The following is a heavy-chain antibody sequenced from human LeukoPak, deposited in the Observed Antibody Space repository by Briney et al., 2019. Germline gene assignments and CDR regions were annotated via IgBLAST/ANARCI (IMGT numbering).Heavy chain of an antibody. D-gene: IGHD5-12*01. J-gene: IGHJ6*03. CDR3: ARQNHPMGYSYKYYMDV. V-gene: IGHV1-18*01. Sequence: GASVKVSCKASGYTFSSSEISWVRQAPGQGLEWIGWTSPYSGRTTYGHKFQGRVTLTTDRPTSTAHMELRSLRSDDTAVYYCARQNHPMGYSYKYYMDVWGKGTTVTVSS. CDR1: GYTFSSSE. CDR2: TSPYSGRT.